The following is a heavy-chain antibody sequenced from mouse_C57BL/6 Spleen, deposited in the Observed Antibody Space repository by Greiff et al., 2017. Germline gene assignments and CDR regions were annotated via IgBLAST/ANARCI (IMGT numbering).Heavy chain of an antibody. V-gene: IGHV2-6*03. CDR2: IWSDGST. CDR3: ARAPHYYGSSYNAMDY. J-gene: IGHJ4*01. Sequence: QVQLQESGPGLVAPSQSLSITCTVSGFSLTSYGVHWVRQPPGKGLEWLVVIWSDGSTTYNSAHKSRLSIRKVNSKSQVFLKMNSLQTDDTAMYYCARAPHYYGSSYNAMDYWGQGTSVTVSS. CDR1: GFSLTSYG. D-gene: IGHD1-1*01.